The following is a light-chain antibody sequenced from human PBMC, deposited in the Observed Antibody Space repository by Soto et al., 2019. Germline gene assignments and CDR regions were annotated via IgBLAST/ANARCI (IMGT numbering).Light chain of an antibody. CDR3: TSYAASNSDV. CDR2: EVI. J-gene: IGLJ1*01. V-gene: IGLV2-8*01. Sequence: QSALTQPPSASGSPGQSVTISCIGTSSDVGGYNYVSWYQQHPDKAPKLLIYEVIKRPSGVPGRFSASKSGNTASLPISWLQPEDEADYYCTSYAASNSDVFGSGTKVTVL. CDR1: SSDVGGYNY.